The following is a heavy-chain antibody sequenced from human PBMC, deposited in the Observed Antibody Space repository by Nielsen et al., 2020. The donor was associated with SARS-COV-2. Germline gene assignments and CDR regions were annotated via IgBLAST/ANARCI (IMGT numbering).Heavy chain of an antibody. J-gene: IGHJ5*02. CDR3: TRVSNWFDP. CDR1: GGPMHNYY. CDR2: IHHSGYT. V-gene: IGHV4-59*01. Sequence: SETLSLTCSVSGGPMHNYYWNWIRQPPGKGLEWIGYIHHSGYTIYNPSLNSRVTISVDTPNKQVTLQLSSVTAADTAVYYCTRVSNWFDPWGQGTQVTVSS.